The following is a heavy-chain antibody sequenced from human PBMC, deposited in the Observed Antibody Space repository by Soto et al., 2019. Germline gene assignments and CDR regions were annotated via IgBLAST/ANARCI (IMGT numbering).Heavy chain of an antibody. V-gene: IGHV3-74*02. CDR1: GFSFSHYW. CDR2: ISPDGRTT. Sequence: EVQLLESGGGLVQPGGSLRLSCTVSGFSFSHYWMHWVRQAPGKGLVWVSRISPDGRTTTYADSVKGRFTISRDNAKSTLYLQMNSLTVEDGAVYYCADSWLPTSYWGPGTLVTVSS. J-gene: IGHJ4*02. D-gene: IGHD3-10*01. CDR3: ADSWLPTSY.